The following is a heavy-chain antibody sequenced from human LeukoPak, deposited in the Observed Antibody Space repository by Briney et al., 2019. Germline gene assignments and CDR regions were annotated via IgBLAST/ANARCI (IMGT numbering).Heavy chain of an antibody. CDR2: IYHSGST. CDR1: GGSISSGGYS. CDR3: ARVSRRYGDDRVYFDY. D-gene: IGHD4-17*01. Sequence: PSETLSLTCAVSGGSISSGGYSWSWIRQPPGKGLEWIGYIYHSGSTYYNPSLKSRVTISVDRSKNQFSLKLSSVTAADTAVYYCARVSRRYGDDRVYFDYWGQGTLVTVSS. J-gene: IGHJ4*02. V-gene: IGHV4-30-2*01.